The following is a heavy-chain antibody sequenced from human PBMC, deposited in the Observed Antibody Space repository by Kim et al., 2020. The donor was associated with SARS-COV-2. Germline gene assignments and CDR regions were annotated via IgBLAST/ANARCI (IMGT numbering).Heavy chain of an antibody. D-gene: IGHD3-3*01. CDR3: ARGSELTRAVDY. J-gene: IGHJ4*02. V-gene: IGHV4-59*09. Sequence: NYTPSRKSRASIAVETSKNQFSLKLSSVTAADPAVYYCARGSELTRAVDYWGQGTLVTVSS.